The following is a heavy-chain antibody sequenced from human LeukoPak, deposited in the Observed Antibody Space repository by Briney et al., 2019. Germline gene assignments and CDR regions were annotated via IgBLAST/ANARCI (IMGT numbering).Heavy chain of an antibody. V-gene: IGHV3-30*03. D-gene: IGHD4-23*01. J-gene: IGHJ4*02. CDR3: ARDWARGNSYYFDY. Sequence: GGSLRLSCAASGFSFSDYGMHWVRLAPGKGLECVVLVSHDGTKRDYGESVKGRFTISRDNSANSVYLQMDSLTIDDTAVYFCARDWARGNSYYFDYWGQGTLVTVSS. CDR1: GFSFSDYG. CDR2: VSHDGTKR.